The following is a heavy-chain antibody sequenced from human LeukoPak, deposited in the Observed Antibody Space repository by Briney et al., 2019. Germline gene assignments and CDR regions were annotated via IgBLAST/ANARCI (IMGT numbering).Heavy chain of an antibody. J-gene: IGHJ4*02. CDR1: GFTFSSYT. Sequence: GGSLRLSCEASGFTFSSYTLTWVRQAPGKGLEWVSSISSSSGYIYYADSVKGRFTISRDNAKNSLYLQMNSLRAEDTAVYYCARDPRGIDYWGQGTLVTVSS. CDR3: ARDPRGIDY. D-gene: IGHD3-16*01. CDR2: ISSSSGYI. V-gene: IGHV3-21*01.